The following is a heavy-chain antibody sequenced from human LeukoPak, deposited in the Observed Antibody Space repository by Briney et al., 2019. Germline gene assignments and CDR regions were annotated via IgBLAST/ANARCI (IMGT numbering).Heavy chain of an antibody. CDR2: NGNT. Sequence: NGNTNYAQKLQGRVTMTTDTSTSTAYMELRSLRSDDTAVYYCARVQRYYDSSGYYTPLDYWGQGTLVTVSS. V-gene: IGHV1-18*01. D-gene: IGHD3-22*01. J-gene: IGHJ4*02. CDR3: ARVQRYYDSSGYYTPLDY.